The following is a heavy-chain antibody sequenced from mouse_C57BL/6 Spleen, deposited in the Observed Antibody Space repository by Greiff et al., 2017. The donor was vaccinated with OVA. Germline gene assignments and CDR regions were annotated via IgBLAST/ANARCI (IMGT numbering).Heavy chain of an antibody. D-gene: IGHD2-4*01. V-gene: IGHV5-17*01. CDR3: ARGYYDYGNYYAMDY. Sequence: EVKLMESGGGLVKPGGSLKLSCAASGFTFSDYGMHWVRQAPEKGLEWVAYISSGSSTIYYADTVKGRFTISRDNAKNTLFLQMTSLRSEDTAMYYCARGYYDYGNYYAMDYWGQGTSVTVSS. J-gene: IGHJ4*01. CDR1: GFTFSDYG. CDR2: ISSGSSTI.